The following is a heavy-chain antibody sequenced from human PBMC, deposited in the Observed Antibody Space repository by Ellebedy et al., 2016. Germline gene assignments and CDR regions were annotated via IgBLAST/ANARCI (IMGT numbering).Heavy chain of an antibody. D-gene: IGHD3-22*01. J-gene: IGHJ4*02. CDR2: ISGSGGST. CDR1: GFTFSSYA. Sequence: GGSLRLSCAASGFTFSSYAMSWVRQAPGKGLEWVSAISGSGGSTYYADSVKGRFTISRDNSRNTLYLQMNSLRAEDTAVYYCAKDQLITMIVVIFDYWGQGTLVTVSS. V-gene: IGHV3-23*01. CDR3: AKDQLITMIVVIFDY.